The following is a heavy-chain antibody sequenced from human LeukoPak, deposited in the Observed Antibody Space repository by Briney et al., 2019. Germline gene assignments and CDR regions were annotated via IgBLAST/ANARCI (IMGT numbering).Heavy chain of an antibody. D-gene: IGHD3-9*01. Sequence: GASVKVSCKASGGTFTSYAMNWVRQAPGQGLEWMGWINTNTGNPTYAQGFTERFVFSLDTSVSTAYLQISSLKAEDTAVYYCASLPDILTGSFDYWGQGTLVTVSS. V-gene: IGHV7-4-1*02. CDR3: ASLPDILTGSFDY. CDR1: GGTFTSYA. CDR2: INTNTGNP. J-gene: IGHJ4*02.